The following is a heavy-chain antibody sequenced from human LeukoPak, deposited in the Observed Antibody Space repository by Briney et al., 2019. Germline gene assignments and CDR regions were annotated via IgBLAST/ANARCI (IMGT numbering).Heavy chain of an antibody. CDR2: IKQDGSQK. CDR3: AELGITMIGGV. J-gene: IGHJ6*04. V-gene: IGHV3-7*01. D-gene: IGHD3-10*02. CDR1: GFTFSSYW. Sequence: PGGSLRLSCAASGFTFSSYWMTWVRQAPGKGLEWVANIKQDGSQKYYVDSVKGRFTISRDNAKNSLYLQMNSLRAEDTAVYYCAELGITMIGGVWGKGTTVTISS.